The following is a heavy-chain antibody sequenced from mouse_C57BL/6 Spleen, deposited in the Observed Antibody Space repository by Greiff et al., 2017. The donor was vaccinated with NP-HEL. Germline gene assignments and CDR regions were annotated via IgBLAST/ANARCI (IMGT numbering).Heavy chain of an antibody. CDR3: ARGRGRTAQATPFAY. CDR1: GYSFTGYY. CDR2: INPSTGGT. V-gene: IGHV1-42*01. D-gene: IGHD3-2*02. J-gene: IGHJ3*01. Sequence: EVKLQESGPELVKPGASVKISCKASGYSFTGYYMNWVKPSPEKSLEWIGEINPSTGGTTYNQKFKATATLTVDQSSSTAYMQLKSLTSEDSAVYYGARGRGRTAQATPFAYWGQGTLVTVSA.